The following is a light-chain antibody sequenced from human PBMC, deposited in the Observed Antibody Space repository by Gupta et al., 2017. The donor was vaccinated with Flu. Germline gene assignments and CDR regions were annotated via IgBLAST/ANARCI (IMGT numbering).Light chain of an antibody. V-gene: IGKV3-20*01. CDR3: HQNRSSAS. J-gene: IGKJ1*01. Sequence: EIVFTQSPGTLYWSPGERATLSCRARQSVSSSYLAWYQQKPDQSPRLIIYGASSMDTGITECFSGCGGKKDFPHTSGRLENEVCEVYYGHQNRSSASFGQGTQVEIK. CDR2: GAS. CDR1: QSVSSSY.